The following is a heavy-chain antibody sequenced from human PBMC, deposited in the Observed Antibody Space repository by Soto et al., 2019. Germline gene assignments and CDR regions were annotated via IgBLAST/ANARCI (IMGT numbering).Heavy chain of an antibody. Sequence: SETLSLTCTVSGGSISSGGYYWSWIRQHPGKGLEWIGYIYYSGSTYYNPSLKSRVTISVDTSKNQFSLKLSSVTAADTAVYYCAIILYSSSSAEYFQHWGQGTLVTVSS. CDR1: GGSISSGGYY. CDR2: IYYSGST. J-gene: IGHJ1*01. CDR3: AIILYSSSSAEYFQH. D-gene: IGHD6-6*01. V-gene: IGHV4-31*03.